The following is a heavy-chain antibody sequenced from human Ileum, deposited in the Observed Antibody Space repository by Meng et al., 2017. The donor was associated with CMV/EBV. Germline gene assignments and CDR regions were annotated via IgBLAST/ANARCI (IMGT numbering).Heavy chain of an antibody. CDR1: GFTFRRAW. CDR2: ISASSYTT. Sequence: GESLKISCAASGFTFRRAWMSWVRQAPGKGLEWVSSISASSYTTTYADSVKDRFTVSRDNSKYTLYLQMNTLHAEDTAIYYCAKGHLYSSGCHAFEIWGQGKMVTVAS. CDR3: AKGHLYSSGCHAFEI. J-gene: IGHJ3*02. V-gene: IGHV3-23*01. D-gene: IGHD6-19*01.